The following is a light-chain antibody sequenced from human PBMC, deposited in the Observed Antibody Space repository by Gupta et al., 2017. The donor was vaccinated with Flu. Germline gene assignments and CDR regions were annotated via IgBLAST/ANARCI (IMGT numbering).Light chain of an antibody. V-gene: IGLV2-14*01. J-gene: IGLJ2*01. CDR3: GSYTSSSTVV. Sequence: QSALTQPASVSGSPGPSITISCTGTSSDVGGYNYVSWYQQHPGKAHKLMIYEVSNRPSGVANRFSGSKSDNTASLTISGLQAEDEDDYYCGSYTSSSTVVFGGGTKLTVL. CDR2: EVS. CDR1: SSDVGGYNY.